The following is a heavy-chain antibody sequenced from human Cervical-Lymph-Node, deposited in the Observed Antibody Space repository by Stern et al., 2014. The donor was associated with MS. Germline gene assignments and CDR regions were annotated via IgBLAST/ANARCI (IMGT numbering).Heavy chain of an antibody. CDR3: VRGLGSYEDS. D-gene: IGHD3-10*01. CDR1: GFTFSDYF. V-gene: IGHV3-11*01. CDR2: ISSSGDTI. J-gene: IGHJ4*02. Sequence: VQLEESGGGLVKPGGSLRLSCAASGFTFSDYFMTWVRQAPGKGLEWLSFISSSGDTIKYAVSVRGRFTISRDNAKNSLYLQMNSLRAEDTAVYYCVRGLGSYEDSWGQGTLVTVSS.